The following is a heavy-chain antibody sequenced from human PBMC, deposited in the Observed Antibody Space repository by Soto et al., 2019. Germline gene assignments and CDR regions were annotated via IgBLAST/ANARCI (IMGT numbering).Heavy chain of an antibody. J-gene: IGHJ4*02. CDR1: GGTFSSYT. CDR2: IIPILGIA. Sequence: QVQLVQSGAEVKKPGSSVKVSCKASGGTFSSYTISWVRQAPGQGLGWMGRIIPILGIANYAQKFQGRVTITADKSTSTAYMELSSLRSEDTAVYYCARDRGYSDIDYWGQGTLVTVSS. CDR3: ARDRGYSDIDY. V-gene: IGHV1-69*02. D-gene: IGHD5-18*01.